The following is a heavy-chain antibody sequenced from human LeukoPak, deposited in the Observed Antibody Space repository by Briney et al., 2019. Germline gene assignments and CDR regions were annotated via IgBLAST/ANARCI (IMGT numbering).Heavy chain of an antibody. CDR3: TTGNWGSFSY. D-gene: IGHD7-27*01. CDR1: GFTFSNAW. CDR2: IKSKTDGGTT. Sequence: GGSLRLSCAASGFTFSNAWMSWVRQAPGKGLEWVGRIKSKTDGGTTDYAAPVKGRFTISRDDSRHTLCLQVNSLKTEDTAVYYCTTGNWGSFSYWGQGTLVTVSS. V-gene: IGHV3-15*01. J-gene: IGHJ4*02.